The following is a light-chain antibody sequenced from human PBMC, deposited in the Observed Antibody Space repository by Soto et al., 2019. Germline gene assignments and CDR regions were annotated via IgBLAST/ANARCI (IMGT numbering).Light chain of an antibody. J-gene: IGKJ4*01. V-gene: IGKV3-15*01. CDR3: QQYGGWPLT. Sequence: EIVLTQSPATLSVSPGDRATLSCRASQSVGNNFAWYQQKPGQAPRLLIFATSTRATGVPARFSGSGSGTEFTLTISSLQSEDFAVYYCQQYGGWPLTFGGGAKVEIE. CDR1: QSVGNN. CDR2: ATS.